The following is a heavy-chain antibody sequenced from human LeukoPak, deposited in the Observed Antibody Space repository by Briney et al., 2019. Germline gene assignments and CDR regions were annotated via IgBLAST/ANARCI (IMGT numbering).Heavy chain of an antibody. V-gene: IGHV3-7*01. Sequence: GGSLRLSCAASGFTFSSYWMSWVRQAPGKGLEGVANIKQDGSEKYYVDSVKGRFTISRDNAKNSLYLQMNSLRAEDTAVYYCAIIPDSAAYDYWGQGTLVTVSS. CDR1: GFTFSSYW. J-gene: IGHJ4*02. D-gene: IGHD6-13*01. CDR3: AIIPDSAAYDY. CDR2: IKQDGSEK.